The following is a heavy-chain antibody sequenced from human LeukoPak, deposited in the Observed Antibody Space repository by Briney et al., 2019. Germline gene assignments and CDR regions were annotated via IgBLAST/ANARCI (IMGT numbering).Heavy chain of an antibody. V-gene: IGHV3-48*01. CDR3: ARAPGYGAAYYFDY. CDR1: GFTFSDYS. D-gene: IGHD1-1*01. CDR2: ISRSSSTT. Sequence: GGSLRLSCAASGFTFSDYSMNWVRQAPGKGLEWISDISRSSSTTYYADSVKGRFTISRDNSKNTLYLQMNSLRAEDTAVYYCARAPGYGAAYYFDYWGQGTLVTVSS. J-gene: IGHJ4*02.